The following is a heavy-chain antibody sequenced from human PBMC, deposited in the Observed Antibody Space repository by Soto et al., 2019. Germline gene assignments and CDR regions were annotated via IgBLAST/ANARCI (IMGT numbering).Heavy chain of an antibody. V-gene: IGHV1-3*01. CDR3: ARDGVAAGNINFDY. CDR1: GYIFTKSA. Sequence: SCKASGYIFTKSAMHWVRQAPGQRLEWMGWISGDSGNTKYSPKLQDRVTITRDTSASTAYMELSSLRSEDTALYYCARDGVAAGNINFDYWGQGTLVTVSS. CDR2: ISGDSGNT. D-gene: IGHD6-19*01. J-gene: IGHJ4*01.